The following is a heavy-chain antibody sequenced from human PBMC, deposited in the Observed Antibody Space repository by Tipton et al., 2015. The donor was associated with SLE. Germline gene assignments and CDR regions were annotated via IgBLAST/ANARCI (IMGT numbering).Heavy chain of an antibody. J-gene: IGHJ5*02. CDR1: GFTFSGSA. CDR3: TRTNGGGAVVVPA. Sequence: SLRLSCAASGFTFSGSAMHWVRQASGKGLEWVGRIRGKANSYATAYAASVKGRFTISRDDSKNTAYLQMNSLKTEDTAVYYCTRTNGGGAVVVPAWGQGTLVTVSS. CDR2: IRGKANSYAT. V-gene: IGHV3-73*01. D-gene: IGHD2-2*01.